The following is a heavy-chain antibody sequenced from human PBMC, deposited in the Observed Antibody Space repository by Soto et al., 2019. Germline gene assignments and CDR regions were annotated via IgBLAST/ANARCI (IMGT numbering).Heavy chain of an antibody. CDR1: GYTFTSYG. CDR3: ARGQAPKPNLDAFDI. J-gene: IGHJ3*02. CDR2: INPSGGST. Sequence: ASVKVSCKASGYTFTSYGISWVRQAPGQGLEWMGIINPSGGSTSYAQKFQGRVTMTRDTSTSTVYMELSSLRSEDTAVYYCARGQAPKPNLDAFDIWGQGTMVTVSS. V-gene: IGHV1-46*03.